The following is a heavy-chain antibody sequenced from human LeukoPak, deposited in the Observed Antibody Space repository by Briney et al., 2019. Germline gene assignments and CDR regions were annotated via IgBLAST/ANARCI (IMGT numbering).Heavy chain of an antibody. J-gene: IGHJ4*02. CDR2: IKQDGSEK. V-gene: IGHV3-7*01. CDR1: GFTFSSYW. Sequence: GGSLRLSCAASGFTFSSYWMSWVRQAPGKGLEWGANIKQDGSEKYYVDSVKGRFTISRDNAKNSLYLQMNSLRAEDTAVYYCASGGGYNWNQGYWGQGTLVTVSS. D-gene: IGHD1-20*01. CDR3: ASGGGYNWNQGY.